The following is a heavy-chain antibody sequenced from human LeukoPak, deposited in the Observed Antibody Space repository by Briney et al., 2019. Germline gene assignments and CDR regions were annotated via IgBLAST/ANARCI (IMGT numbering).Heavy chain of an antibody. D-gene: IGHD3-10*01. CDR1: GYSFTTYW. J-gene: IGHJ4*02. CDR3: ARDYYGAYGYFDY. Sequence: GESLKISCKGSGYSFTTYWIGWVRQMPGKGLEWMGIIYPGDSDTRYSPSFQGQVTISADKSTSTAYMELSSLRSEDTAVYYCARDYYGAYGYFDYWGQGTLVTVSS. V-gene: IGHV5-51*01. CDR2: IYPGDSDT.